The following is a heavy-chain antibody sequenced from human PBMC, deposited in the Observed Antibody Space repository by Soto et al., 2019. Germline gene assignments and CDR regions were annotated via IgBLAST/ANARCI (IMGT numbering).Heavy chain of an antibody. CDR2: IYSGGST. V-gene: IGHV3-53*01. J-gene: IGHJ4*02. D-gene: IGHD5-12*01. Sequence: GGSLRLSCAASGFTVSNNYMSWVRQAPGKGLEWVSIIYSGGSTYYADSVKGRFTISRDNSRTTLYLQMNSLRAEDTAVYYCASGYGGRGLDYWGQGTLVTVSS. CDR1: GFTVSNNY. CDR3: ASGYGGRGLDY.